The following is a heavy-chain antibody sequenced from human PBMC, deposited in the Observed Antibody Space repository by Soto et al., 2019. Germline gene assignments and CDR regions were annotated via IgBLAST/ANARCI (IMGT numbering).Heavy chain of an antibody. CDR3: AGQYSYGSYGMDV. V-gene: IGHV4-39*01. J-gene: IGHJ6*02. CDR1: GGYISTSSYY. Sequence: SETLSVPSTVAGGYISTSSYYWGWISQPPGKGLEWIGSIYYSGSTYYNPSLKSRVTISVDTSKNQFSLKLSSVTAADPAVYYCAGQYSYGSYGMDVWGQGTTVTVSS. CDR2: IYYSGST. D-gene: IGHD5-18*01.